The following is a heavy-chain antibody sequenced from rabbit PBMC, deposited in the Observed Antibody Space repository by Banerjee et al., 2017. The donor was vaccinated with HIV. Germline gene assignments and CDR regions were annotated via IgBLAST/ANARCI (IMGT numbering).Heavy chain of an antibody. J-gene: IGHJ6*01. CDR2: IDVSKSGST. CDR1: GFSFSSNYW. CDR3: ARDRDWTLHL. Sequence: QSLEESGGDLVKPGASLTLTCTASGFSFSSNYWICWVRQAPGRGLEWIACIDVSKSGSTYYATWAKGRFTISKTSSTTVTLQMTSLTAADTATYFCARDRDWTLHLWGQGTLVTVS. D-gene: IGHD4-2*01. V-gene: IGHV1S40*01.